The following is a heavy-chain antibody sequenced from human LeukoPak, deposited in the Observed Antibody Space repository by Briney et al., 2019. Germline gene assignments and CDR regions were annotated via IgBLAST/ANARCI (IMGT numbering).Heavy chain of an antibody. V-gene: IGHV4-59*11. J-gene: IGHJ5*02. Sequence: SETLSLTCTVSGGSISSHYWSWIRQSPGKGLEWIGYIYYSGSTNYNPSLKSRVTISVDTSKNQFSLKLSSVTAADTAIYYCARGRDWLDPWGQGTLVTVSS. CDR1: GGSISSHY. CDR3: ARGRDWLDP. CDR2: IYYSGST.